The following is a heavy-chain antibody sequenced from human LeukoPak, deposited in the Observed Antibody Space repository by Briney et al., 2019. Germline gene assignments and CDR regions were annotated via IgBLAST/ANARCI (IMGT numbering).Heavy chain of an antibody. V-gene: IGHV3-23*01. J-gene: IGHJ4*02. CDR2: ISGSGGST. Sequence: GGSLRLSCAASGFTFSDYYMSWIRQAPGKGLEWVSAISGSGGSTYYADSVKGRFTISRDNSKNTLYLQMNSLRAEDTAVYYCAKDYDFWSGYYRGGFDYWGQGTLVTVSS. CDR3: AKDYDFWSGYYRGGFDY. CDR1: GFTFSDYY. D-gene: IGHD3-3*01.